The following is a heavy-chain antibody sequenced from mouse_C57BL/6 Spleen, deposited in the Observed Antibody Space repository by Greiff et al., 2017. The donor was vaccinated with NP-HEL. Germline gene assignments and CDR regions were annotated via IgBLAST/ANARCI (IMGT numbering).Heavy chain of an antibody. V-gene: IGHV3-6*01. CDR2: ISYDGSN. CDR3: ARGVLRYAWFAY. Sequence: EVQLQQSGPGLVKPSQSLSLTCSVTGYSITSGYYWNWIRQFPGNKLEWMGYISYDGSNNYNPSLKNRISITRDTSKNQFFLKLNSVTTEDTATYYCARGVLRYAWFAYWGQGTLVTVSA. D-gene: IGHD1-1*01. J-gene: IGHJ3*01. CDR1: GYSITSGYY.